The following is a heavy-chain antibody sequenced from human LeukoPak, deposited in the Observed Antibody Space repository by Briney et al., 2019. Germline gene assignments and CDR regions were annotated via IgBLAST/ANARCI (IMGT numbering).Heavy chain of an antibody. Sequence: ASVKVSRKASGGTFSSYAISWVRQAPGQGLEWMGGIIPIFGTANYAQKFQGRVTITADESTSTAYMELSSLRSEDTAVYYCATTATPLVVPAAPYYYYGMDVWGKGTTVTVSS. CDR1: GGTFSSYA. J-gene: IGHJ6*04. D-gene: IGHD2-2*01. V-gene: IGHV1-69*13. CDR3: ATTATPLVVPAAPYYYYGMDV. CDR2: IIPIFGTA.